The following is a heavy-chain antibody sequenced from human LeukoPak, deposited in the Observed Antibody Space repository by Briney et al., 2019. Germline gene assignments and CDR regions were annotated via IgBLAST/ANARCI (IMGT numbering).Heavy chain of an antibody. J-gene: IGHJ4*02. CDR1: GGSICSYY. D-gene: IGHD6-19*01. CDR3: ARADSSGWYRYFDY. CDR2: IYTSGST. Sequence: ASETLSLTCTVSGGSICSYYWIWIRQPPGKGLVGMGYIYTSGSTNYNPSLDSRVTISVNTSKNPFSLKRRSVTAADTAVYYCARADSSGWYRYFDYWGQGTLVTVSS. V-gene: IGHV4-4*09.